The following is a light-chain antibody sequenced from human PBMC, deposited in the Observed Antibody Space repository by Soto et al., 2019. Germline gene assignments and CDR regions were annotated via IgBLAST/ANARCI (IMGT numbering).Light chain of an antibody. V-gene: IGKV1-33*01. CDR1: QDIGYY. J-gene: IGKJ3*01. CDR3: QYSLPVPL. CDR2: DAF. Sequence: DIPMTQSPSSLSASVGDRVNITCQSSQDIGYYLNWYQHEPGKAPKLLIYDAFNFETGVPSRFRGDSFGTHFSFTISCEQPHEVATYYCQYSLPVPLFCHRNKVA.